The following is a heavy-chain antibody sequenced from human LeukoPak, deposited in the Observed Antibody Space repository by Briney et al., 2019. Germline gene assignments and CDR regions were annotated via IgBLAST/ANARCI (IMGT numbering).Heavy chain of an antibody. D-gene: IGHD6-13*01. CDR1: GFTFSAYG. V-gene: IGHV3-30*03. CDR2: ISNDGSDK. J-gene: IGHJ4*02. CDR3: ATGIPYSSTWGDY. Sequence: PGRSLRLSCAASGFTFSAYGMHWVRQAPGKGLEWVAVISNDGSDKYFGDSVKGRFTSSRDNAKNTPYLQMNSLRAEDTAVYYCATGIPYSSTWGDYWGQGTLVAVSS.